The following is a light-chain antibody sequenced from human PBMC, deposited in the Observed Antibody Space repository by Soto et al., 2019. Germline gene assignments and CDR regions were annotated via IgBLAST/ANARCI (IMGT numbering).Light chain of an antibody. CDR2: SAS. V-gene: IGKV3-15*01. CDR1: QSVSSN. J-gene: IGKJ1*01. CDR3: QQYNNWPRT. Sequence: EIVMTQSPGTLSVSPGERATLSCRASQSVSSNLAWYQQKPGQAPRLLIYSASTMATVIPARFSGSGAGSEFTLAISSLQSEDFAVCYCQQYNNWPRTFGQGTKVDIK.